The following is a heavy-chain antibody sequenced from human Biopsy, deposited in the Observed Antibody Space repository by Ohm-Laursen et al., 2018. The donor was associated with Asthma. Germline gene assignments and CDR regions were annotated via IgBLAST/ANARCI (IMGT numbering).Heavy chain of an antibody. CDR2: INSVFGTT. V-gene: IGHV1-69*01. D-gene: IGHD2-2*01. CDR3: ARKAGSCISRTCYSLDF. J-gene: IGHJ4*02. Sequence: SSVKVSCKSLGGTFNTYVIGWVRQAPGQGLEWMGGINSVFGTTTYPQKFQGRVTITSDDSTSTVYMELSSLRSEDTAVYYCARKAGSCISRTCYSLDFWGQGTLVTVSS. CDR1: GGTFNTYV.